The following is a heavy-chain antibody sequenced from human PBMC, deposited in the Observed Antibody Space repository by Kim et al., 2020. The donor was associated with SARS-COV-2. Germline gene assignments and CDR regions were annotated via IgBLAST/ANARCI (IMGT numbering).Heavy chain of an antibody. V-gene: IGHV3-23*01. J-gene: IGHJ4*02. D-gene: IGHD6-6*01. Sequence: YADSVQGRFTISRDNSKNTLYLQMNSLRAEDTAVYYCAKGANGEQLASDYWGQGTLVTVSS. CDR3: AKGANGEQLASDY.